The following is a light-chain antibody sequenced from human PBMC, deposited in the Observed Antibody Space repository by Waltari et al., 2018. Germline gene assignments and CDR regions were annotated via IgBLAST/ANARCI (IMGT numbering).Light chain of an antibody. J-gene: IGKJ4*01. CDR2: GAS. CDR1: QNIDNN. CDR3: QQYNRWPPLT. V-gene: IGKV3-15*01. Sequence: EVVMTQSPAALSVSTGERVTLSCKASQNIDNNLAWYQQKPGQSPRLLIYGASTRTTGGPATLRGSGSGTEINLTISSRQFEACAVLSCQQYNRWPPLTFGGGTKVEIK.